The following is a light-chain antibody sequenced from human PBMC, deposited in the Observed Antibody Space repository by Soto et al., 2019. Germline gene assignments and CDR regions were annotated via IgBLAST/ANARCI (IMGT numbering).Light chain of an antibody. CDR3: QQYGSSHRT. Sequence: EMVLTQSPGTLSLSPGERATLSCRASQSVSSSYLAWYQQKPGQAPRLLIYGASSRATGIPDRFSGSGSGTAFTLTISRLEREDYAVYYCQQYGSSHRTFGQGNKVDIK. V-gene: IGKV3-20*01. CDR2: GAS. J-gene: IGKJ1*01. CDR1: QSVSSSY.